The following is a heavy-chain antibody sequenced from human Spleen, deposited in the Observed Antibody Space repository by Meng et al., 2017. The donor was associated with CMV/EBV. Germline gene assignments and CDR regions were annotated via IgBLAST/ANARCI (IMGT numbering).Heavy chain of an antibody. J-gene: IGHJ5*02. D-gene: IGHD1-14*01. CDR2: VYYTGDT. CDR1: GGSVSSTSYY. CDR3: ARVDSGTPLNWFDP. V-gene: IGHV4-39*07. Sequence: SETLSLTCAVSGGSVSSTSYYWAWVRQSPGKGLEWIANVYYTGDTYYNPSLKSRVTISIDTSENHFSLRLTSVTAADTAVYFCARVDSGTPLNWFDPWGQGTLVTVSS.